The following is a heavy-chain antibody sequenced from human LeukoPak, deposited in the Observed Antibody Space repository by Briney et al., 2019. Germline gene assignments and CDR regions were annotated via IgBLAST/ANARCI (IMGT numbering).Heavy chain of an antibody. CDR2: INQDGSEI. V-gene: IGHV3-7*01. CDR1: GFTFSTYW. J-gene: IGHJ5*02. D-gene: IGHD2-2*02. Sequence: PGGSLRLSCAASGFTFSTYWMTWVRQAPGKGLEWVANINQDGSEIFYMDSVKGRFTISRDNAKNSLFLQMNSLRTEDTALYYCARAWRCVSTSCYTYFDPWGQGTLVTVSS. CDR3: ARAWRCVSTSCYTYFDP.